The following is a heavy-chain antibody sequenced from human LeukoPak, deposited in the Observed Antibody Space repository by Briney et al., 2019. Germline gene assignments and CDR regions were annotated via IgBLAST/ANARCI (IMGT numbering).Heavy chain of an antibody. D-gene: IGHD2-2*01. CDR2: IYYSGST. V-gene: IGHV4-39*07. CDR3: ARLPTPIVVVPAATNTVTTDYFDY. CDR1: GGSISNSRYDWY. J-gene: IGHJ4*02. Sequence: SETLSLTCTVSGGSISNSRYDWYWGWIRQPPGKGLEWIGSIYYSGSTYYNSSLKSRVTISVDTSKNQFSLKLSSVTAADTAVYYCARLPTPIVVVPAATNTVTTDYFDYWGQGTLVTVSS.